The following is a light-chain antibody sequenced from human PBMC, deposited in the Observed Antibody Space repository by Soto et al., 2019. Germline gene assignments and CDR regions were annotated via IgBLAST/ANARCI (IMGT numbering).Light chain of an antibody. J-gene: IGKJ5*01. V-gene: IGKV1-27*01. Sequence: IHLTESPSSLAASVGERVTSTCRASQGISSYLAWYKQKPGRAPKFLIYAASTLQSGVPSSFRGSGSGTDFTLTISSLKPEDVATYYCQKYNSAPITFGQGTRLEIK. CDR1: QGISSY. CDR2: AAS. CDR3: QKYNSAPIT.